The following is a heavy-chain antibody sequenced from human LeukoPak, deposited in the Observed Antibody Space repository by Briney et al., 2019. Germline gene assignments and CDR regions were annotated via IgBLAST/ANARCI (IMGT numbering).Heavy chain of an antibody. CDR2: IGTAGDT. CDR3: ARGLYSSSWYPSWAFDI. CDR1: GFTFSSYG. V-gene: IGHV3-13*01. Sequence: GRSLRLSCAASGFTFSSYGMHWVRQATGKGLEWVSAIGTAGDTYYPGSVKGRFTISRENAKNSLYLQMNSLRAGDTAVYYCARGLYSSSWYPSWAFDIWGQGTMVTVSS. D-gene: IGHD6-13*01. J-gene: IGHJ3*02.